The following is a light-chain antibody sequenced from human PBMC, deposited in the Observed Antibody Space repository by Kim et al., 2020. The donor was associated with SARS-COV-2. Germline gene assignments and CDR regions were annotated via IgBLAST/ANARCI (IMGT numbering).Light chain of an antibody. Sequence: EIVLTQSPATLSLSPGARATLSCRASQSVSSYLAWYQQKPGQAPRLLNYDASNRATGIPARFSGSGSGTDFTLTISSLEPEDFAVHYCQQRSNWPWTVGQGTKVDIK. CDR1: QSVSSY. CDR2: DAS. J-gene: IGKJ1*01. V-gene: IGKV3-11*01. CDR3: QQRSNWPWT.